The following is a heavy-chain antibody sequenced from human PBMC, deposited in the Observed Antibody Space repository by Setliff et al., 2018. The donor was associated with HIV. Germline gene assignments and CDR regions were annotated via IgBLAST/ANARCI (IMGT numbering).Heavy chain of an antibody. Sequence: PSETLSLTCTVSGGSISSYYWSWIRQPPGKGLEWIGYIYTSGSTNYNPSLKSRVTMSVDTSKNQFSLKLSSVTAADTAVYYCARDRTHSKVPRPYYYMDVWGKGTTVTVSS. CDR1: GGSISSYY. CDR3: ARDRTHSKVPRPYYYMDV. CDR2: IYTSGST. D-gene: IGHD6-13*01. V-gene: IGHV4-4*08. J-gene: IGHJ6*03.